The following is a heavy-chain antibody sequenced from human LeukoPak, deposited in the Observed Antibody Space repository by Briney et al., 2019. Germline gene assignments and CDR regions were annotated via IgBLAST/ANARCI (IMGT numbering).Heavy chain of an antibody. CDR3: TRAADYLNDY. Sequence: GGSLRLSCAASGFTFSSYAMSWVRQAPGKGLEWVGFIRSKAYGGTTEYAASVKGRFTISRDDSKSIAYLQMNSLKTEDTAVYYCTRAADYLNDYWGQGTLVTVSS. CDR2: IRSKAYGGTT. J-gene: IGHJ4*02. D-gene: IGHD3-16*01. V-gene: IGHV3-49*04. CDR1: GFTFSSYA.